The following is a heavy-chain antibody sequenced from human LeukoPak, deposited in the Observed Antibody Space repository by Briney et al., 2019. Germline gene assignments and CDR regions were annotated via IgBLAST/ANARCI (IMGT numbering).Heavy chain of an antibody. Sequence: ASVKVSCKASGGTFSNYAINWVRQAPGQGLEWMGWISAYDGNTDYVQKFQGRVIMTKDTITSTVYMELTNLRSDDTAVYYCARDLLDFWSAPTYLDYWGQGTLVTVSS. J-gene: IGHJ4*02. CDR2: ISAYDGNT. D-gene: IGHD3-3*01. V-gene: IGHV1-18*01. CDR1: GGTFSNYA. CDR3: ARDLLDFWSAPTYLDY.